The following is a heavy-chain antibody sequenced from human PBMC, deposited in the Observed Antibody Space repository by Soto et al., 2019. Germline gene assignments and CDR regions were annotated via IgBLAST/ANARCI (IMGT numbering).Heavy chain of an antibody. Sequence: EVQLVESGGGLIQPGGSLRLSCAASGFSFNTYAMNWVRQAPGKGLEWISYISSSSSRIYYADSVKGRFTLSRDNAKNPRYLQMNSLRAEDTAVDYCASDPGIAAAGMDYWGQGTLVTVSS. J-gene: IGHJ4*02. D-gene: IGHD6-25*01. CDR1: GFSFNTYA. CDR2: ISSSSSRI. V-gene: IGHV3-48*04. CDR3: ASDPGIAAAGMDY.